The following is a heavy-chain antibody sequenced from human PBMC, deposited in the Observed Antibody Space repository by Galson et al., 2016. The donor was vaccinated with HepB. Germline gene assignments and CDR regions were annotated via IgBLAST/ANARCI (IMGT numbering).Heavy chain of an antibody. CDR2: IIVGGAHT. D-gene: IGHD4-17*01. CDR3: AKTREPDHYDGDTYYAGFDS. CDR1: GYTFTSNS. J-gene: IGHJ4*02. V-gene: IGHV1-3*01. Sequence: SVKVSCKASGYTFTSNSIHWMRQAPGQRLEWMGWIIVGGAHTNYSPTFQGRLTITSDTSARTVYMELSSLTSEDTAVYYCAKTREPDHYDGDTYYAGFDSWGPGIQVTVS.